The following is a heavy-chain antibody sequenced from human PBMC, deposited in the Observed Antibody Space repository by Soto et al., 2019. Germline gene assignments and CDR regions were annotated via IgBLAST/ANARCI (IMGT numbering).Heavy chain of an antibody. CDR2: ISYDGSNK. CDR3: AKDNGSGCDWRRDGDGSDI. J-gene: IGHJ3*02. V-gene: IGHV3-30*18. Sequence: QVQLVESGGGVVQPGRSLRLSCAASGFTFSSYGMHWVRQAPGKGLEWVAVISYDGSNKYYADSVKGRLTISRDNSKNTLYRQMNSLRGEDTAVYYCAKDNGSGCDWRRDGDGSDIWGQGTMVTVSS. CDR1: GFTFSSYG. D-gene: IGHD5-12*01.